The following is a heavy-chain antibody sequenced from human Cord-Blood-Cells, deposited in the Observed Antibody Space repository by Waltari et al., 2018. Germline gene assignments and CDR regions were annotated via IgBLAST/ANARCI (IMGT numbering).Heavy chain of an antibody. D-gene: IGHD6-6*01. Sequence: QVQLQQWGAGLLKPSETLSLTCAVYGGSFSGYYWSWIRQPPGKGLEWIGEINHSGSTNYNPSLKSRVTRSVDTSKNQFSLKLSSVTAADTAVYYCARILYSSSSYYYYYMDVWGKGTTVTVSS. CDR1: GGSFSGYY. CDR3: ARILYSSSSYYYYYMDV. CDR2: INHSGST. V-gene: IGHV4-34*01. J-gene: IGHJ6*03.